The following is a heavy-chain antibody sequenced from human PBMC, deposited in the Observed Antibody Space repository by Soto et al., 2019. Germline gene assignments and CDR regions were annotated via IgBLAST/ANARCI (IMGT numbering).Heavy chain of an antibody. V-gene: IGHV3-48*02. Sequence: EVQLVESGGGLVQPGGSLRLSCAASGFTFSSYSMNWVRQAPGKGLEWVSYISSSSSTIYYADSVKGRFTISRDNAKNSLYLQMNSLRDEDTAVYYCARDRWELPQYYFDYWGQGTLVTVSS. J-gene: IGHJ4*02. CDR3: ARDRWELPQYYFDY. D-gene: IGHD1-26*01. CDR1: GFTFSSYS. CDR2: ISSSSSTI.